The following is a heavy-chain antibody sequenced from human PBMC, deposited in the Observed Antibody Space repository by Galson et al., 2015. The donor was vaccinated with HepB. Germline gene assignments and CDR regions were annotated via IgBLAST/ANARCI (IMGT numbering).Heavy chain of an antibody. CDR1: GFTFSSYA. Sequence: SLRLSCAASGFTFSSYAMSWVRQAPGKGLEWVSAISGSGGSTYYADSVKGRFTISRDNSKNTLYLQMNSLRAEDTAVYYCAKDWDWASITMIVVPPHYPDAFDIWGQGTMVTVSS. CDR2: ISGSGGST. D-gene: IGHD3-22*01. CDR3: AKDWDWASITMIVVPPHYPDAFDI. J-gene: IGHJ3*02. V-gene: IGHV3-23*01.